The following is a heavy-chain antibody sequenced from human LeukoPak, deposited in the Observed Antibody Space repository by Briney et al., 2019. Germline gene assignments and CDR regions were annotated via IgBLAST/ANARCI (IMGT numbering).Heavy chain of an antibody. Sequence: ASVKVSCKASGYTFTSYYMHWVRQAPGQGLEWMGIINPSGGSTSYAQKFQGRVTMTRDTSTSTVYMELSSLRSEDTAVYYCARVGGVSGSSYPFDYWGQGTLVTVSS. V-gene: IGHV1-46*01. CDR1: GYTFTSYY. CDR2: INPSGGST. D-gene: IGHD1-26*01. CDR3: ARVGGVSGSSYPFDY. J-gene: IGHJ4*02.